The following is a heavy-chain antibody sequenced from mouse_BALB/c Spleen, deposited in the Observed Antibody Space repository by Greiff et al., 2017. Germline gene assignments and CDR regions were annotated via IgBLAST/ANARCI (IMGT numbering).Heavy chain of an antibody. CDR2: ISSGSSTI. Sequence: EVMLVESGGGLVQPGGSRKLSCAASGFTFSSFGIHWVRQAPEKGLEWVAYISSGSSTIYYADTVKGRFTISRDNPKNTLFLQMTSLRSEDTAMYYCARSEAFDYWGQGTTLTVSS. CDR1: GFTFSSFG. D-gene: IGHD3-2*02. J-gene: IGHJ2*01. V-gene: IGHV5-17*02. CDR3: ARSEAFDY.